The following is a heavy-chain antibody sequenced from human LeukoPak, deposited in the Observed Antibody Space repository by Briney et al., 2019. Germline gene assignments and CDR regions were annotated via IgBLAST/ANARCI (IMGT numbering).Heavy chain of an antibody. D-gene: IGHD2-15*01. CDR2: ISGSGGST. V-gene: IGHV3-23*01. CDR3: AKDHQYDIVVVVAATALDY. J-gene: IGHJ4*02. Sequence: GGSLRLSCAASGFTFSSYAMRWARQAPGKGLEWVSAISGSGGSTYYADSVKGRFTISRDNSKNTLYLQMNSLRAEDTAVYYCAKDHQYDIVVVVAATALDYWGQGTLVTVSS. CDR1: GFTFSSYA.